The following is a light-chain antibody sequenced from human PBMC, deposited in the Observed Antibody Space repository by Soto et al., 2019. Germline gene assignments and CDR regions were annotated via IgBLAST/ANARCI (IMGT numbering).Light chain of an antibody. J-gene: IGKJ1*01. CDR3: QQYGSSPRT. CDR2: GAS. Sequence: ESVLTQSPGTLSLSPEERATLSCRASQSVSSSYLAWYQQKPGQAPRLLIYGASSRATGIPDRFSGSGSGTDFTLTISRLEPEDCAVYYCQQYGSSPRTFGQGTKVDIK. CDR1: QSVSSSY. V-gene: IGKV3-20*01.